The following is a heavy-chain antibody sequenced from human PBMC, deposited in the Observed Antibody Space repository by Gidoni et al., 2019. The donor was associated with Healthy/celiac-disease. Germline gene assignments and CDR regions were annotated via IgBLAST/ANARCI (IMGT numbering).Heavy chain of an antibody. V-gene: IGHV3-23*01. Sequence: EVQLLESGGGLVPTGGSLRLACAASGCTFSSNAMSWVRQVPGKGLEWVAAIGGGGGSTYYGDSVKGRFTISRDNSKNTLYLQMNSLRAEDTAVYYCAKASALWCGELLPQFDYWGQGTLVTVSS. J-gene: IGHJ4*02. CDR1: GCTFSSNA. CDR3: AKASALWCGELLPQFDY. D-gene: IGHD3-10*01. CDR2: IGGGGGST.